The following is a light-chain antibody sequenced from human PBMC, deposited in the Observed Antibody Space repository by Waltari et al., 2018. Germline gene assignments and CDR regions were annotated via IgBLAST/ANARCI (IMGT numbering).Light chain of an antibody. J-gene: IGKJ1*01. Sequence: EIAMTQSPVTLSVSPGDTATLPCRASQSISINLAWYQQKPGQAPRLLIYAASTRATGIPARFSGSESGTEFTLTISSLQSEDFAVYYCQQYDNWPPWTFGQGTKVEI. CDR1: QSISIN. CDR3: QQYDNWPPWT. CDR2: AAS. V-gene: IGKV3-15*01.